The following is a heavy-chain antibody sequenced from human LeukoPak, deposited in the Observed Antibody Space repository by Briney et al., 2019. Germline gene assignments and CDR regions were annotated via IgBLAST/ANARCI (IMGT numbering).Heavy chain of an antibody. CDR2: IRPGDTRT. CDR3: VRERSGGTYDY. V-gene: IGHV1-46*01. CDR1: GYTFTAYY. J-gene: IGHJ4*02. Sequence: ASVKVSCEASGYTFTAYYIQWVRQAPGQGLEWMGTIRPGDTRTTYAQKFQGRVTMTWDMSTTTGYMELSSLRSEDTAVYYCVRERSGGTYDYWGQGTLVTVSS. D-gene: IGHD3-16*01.